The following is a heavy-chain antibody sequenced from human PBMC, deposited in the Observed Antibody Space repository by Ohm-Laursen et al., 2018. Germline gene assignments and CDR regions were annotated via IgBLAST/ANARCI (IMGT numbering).Heavy chain of an antibody. J-gene: IGHJ4*02. V-gene: IGHV4-59*12. CDR2: IHYDGRT. Sequence: GTLSLTCIVSDAAFRRDYWTWIRQFPGREMEWIGYIHYDGRTVYNPSLRSQLTMSIDTSKKQFSLRLTSATAADTAIYYCARLPDHSGWPFDYWGQGTLVTVSS. D-gene: IGHD6-19*01. CDR3: ARLPDHSGWPFDY. CDR1: DAAFRRDY.